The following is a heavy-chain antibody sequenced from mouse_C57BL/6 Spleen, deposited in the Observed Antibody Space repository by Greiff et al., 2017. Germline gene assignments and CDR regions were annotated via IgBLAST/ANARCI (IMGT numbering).Heavy chain of an antibody. Sequence: VQLQQSGAELVRPGASVTLSCKASGYTFTDYEMHWVKQTPVHGLEWIGAIDPETGGTAYNQKFKGKAILTADKSSSTAYMELRSLTSEDSAVYYCTKTGVDYYAMDYWGQGTSVTVSS. V-gene: IGHV1-15*01. CDR2: IDPETGGT. D-gene: IGHD1-1*01. CDR3: TKTGVDYYAMDY. CDR1: GYTFTDYE. J-gene: IGHJ4*01.